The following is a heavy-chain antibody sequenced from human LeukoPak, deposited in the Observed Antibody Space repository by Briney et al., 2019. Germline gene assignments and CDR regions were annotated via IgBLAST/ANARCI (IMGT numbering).Heavy chain of an antibody. CDR3: ATSQTTSGRYGNAFDI. CDR2: IKQDGGEK. J-gene: IGHJ3*02. D-gene: IGHD6-19*01. Sequence: GGSLRLSCAASGSTLSTFWMSWVRQAPGKGLEWVANIKQDGGEKYYVDSVKGRFTISRDNAKNSLYLQMNSLRVEDTAVYYCATSQTTSGRYGNAFDIWGQGMMVIVSS. V-gene: IGHV3-7*01. CDR1: GSTLSTFW.